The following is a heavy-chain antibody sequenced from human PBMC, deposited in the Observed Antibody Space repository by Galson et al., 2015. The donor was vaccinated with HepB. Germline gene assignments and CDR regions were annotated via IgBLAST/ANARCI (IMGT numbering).Heavy chain of an antibody. Sequence: SLRLSCAASGFTFSSYSMNWVRQAPGKGLEWVSSISSSSSYIYYADSVKGRFTISRDNAKNSLYLQMNSLRAEDTAVYYCARGPIVATINGGQPYYFDYWGQGTLVTVSS. J-gene: IGHJ4*02. CDR2: ISSSSSYI. CDR1: GFTFSSYS. V-gene: IGHV3-21*01. D-gene: IGHD5-12*01. CDR3: ARGPIVATINGGQPYYFDY.